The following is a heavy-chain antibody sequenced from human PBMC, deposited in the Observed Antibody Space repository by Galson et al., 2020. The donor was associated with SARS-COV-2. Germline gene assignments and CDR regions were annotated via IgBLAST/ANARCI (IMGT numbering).Heavy chain of an antibody. J-gene: IGHJ4*02. CDR1: GGSFSGYY. V-gene: IGHV4-34*01. CDR2: INHSGST. CDR3: ARIGYCSGGSCYSMGGHYRRPTAAFDY. Sequence: SETLSLTCAVYGGSFSGYYWSWIRQPPGKGLEWIGEINHSGSTNYNPSLKSRVTISVDTSKNQFSLKLSSVTAADTAVYYCARIGYCSGGSCYSMGGHYRRPTAAFDYWGQGTLVTVSS. D-gene: IGHD2-15*01.